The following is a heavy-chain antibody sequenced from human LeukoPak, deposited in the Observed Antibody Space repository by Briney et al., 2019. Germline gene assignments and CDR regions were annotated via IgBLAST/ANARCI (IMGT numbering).Heavy chain of an antibody. Sequence: GGSLRLSCAASGSTLSSHWMGWVRQAPGKGLEWVSSISSSSSYIYYADSVKGRFTISRDNAQNSLYLQMNSLRAEDTAVYYCTRGSYGDYEYWGQGTLVTVSS. CDR2: ISSSSSYI. D-gene: IGHD4-17*01. V-gene: IGHV3-21*01. CDR1: GSTLSSHW. J-gene: IGHJ4*02. CDR3: TRGSYGDYEY.